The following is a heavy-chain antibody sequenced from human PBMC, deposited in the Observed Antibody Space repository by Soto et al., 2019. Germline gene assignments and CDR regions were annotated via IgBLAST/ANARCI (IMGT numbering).Heavy chain of an antibody. Sequence: SETLSLTCAVYGVSFSGYSWTWIRQPPGTGLEWIGEINHTGSTNYNPSLKSRVTISVDTSKNQFSLKLTSVTAADTAVYYCARDKITGLFDYWGQGTLVTVSS. CDR3: ARDKITGLFDY. D-gene: IGHD2-8*02. J-gene: IGHJ4*02. CDR2: INHTGST. V-gene: IGHV4-34*01. CDR1: GVSFSGYS.